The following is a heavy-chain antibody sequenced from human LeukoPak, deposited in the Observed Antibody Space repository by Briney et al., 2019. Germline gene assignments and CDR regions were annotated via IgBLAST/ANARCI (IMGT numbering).Heavy chain of an antibody. J-gene: IGHJ4*02. CDR2: ISGSGGST. D-gene: IGHD3-3*01. V-gene: IGHV3-23*01. CDR3: AKDGGYDFWSGYYMDY. CDR1: GFTFSSYA. Sequence: PGGSLRLSCAASGFTFSSYAMSWVRQAPGKGLEWVSAISGSGGSTYYADSVKGRFTISRDNSKNTLYLQVNSLRAEDTAVYYCAKDGGYDFWSGYYMDYWGQGTLVTVSS.